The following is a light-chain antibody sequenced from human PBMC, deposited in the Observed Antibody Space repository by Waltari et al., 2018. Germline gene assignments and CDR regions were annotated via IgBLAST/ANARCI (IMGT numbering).Light chain of an antibody. Sequence: QSVLPHPPSASGAPGQTVTFSFSVCSSTISSNILRLYQHFPGTAPKLLIYSNNQRPSGVPDRFFASKSGTSASLVISGLQSEEEADYYCASWDDTLNGFYAFGTGTKVTVV. CDR3: ASWDDTLNGFYA. V-gene: IGLV1-44*01. CDR2: SNN. J-gene: IGLJ1*01. CDR1: SSTISSNI.